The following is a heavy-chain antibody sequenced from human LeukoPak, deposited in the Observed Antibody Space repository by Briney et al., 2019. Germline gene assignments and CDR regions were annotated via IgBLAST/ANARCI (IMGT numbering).Heavy chain of an antibody. CDR1: GFTFSSYA. CDR2: ISGSGGST. V-gene: IGHV3-23*01. J-gene: IGHJ4*02. CDR3: AKYDILTGYGIDY. Sequence: GGSLRLSCAASGFTFSSYAMSWVRQAPGKGLEWVSAISGSGGSTYYADSVKGRFTISRDNSKNTLHLQMNSLRAEDTAVYYCAKYDILTGYGIDYWGQGTLVTVSS. D-gene: IGHD3-9*01.